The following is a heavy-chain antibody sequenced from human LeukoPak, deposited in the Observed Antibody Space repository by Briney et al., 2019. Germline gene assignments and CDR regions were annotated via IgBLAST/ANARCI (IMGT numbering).Heavy chain of an antibody. Sequence: ASVKVSCKTSGYTFTSYGISWVRQAPGQGLEWMGWISAYNGNTNYAQKFQGRVTMTTDTSTSTAYIELRSLRSDDTAMYYCARDRGKWEHLRFFDYWGQGTLVTVSS. CDR3: ARDRGKWEHLRFFDY. CDR1: GYTFTSYG. CDR2: ISAYNGNT. D-gene: IGHD1-26*01. J-gene: IGHJ4*02. V-gene: IGHV1-18*01.